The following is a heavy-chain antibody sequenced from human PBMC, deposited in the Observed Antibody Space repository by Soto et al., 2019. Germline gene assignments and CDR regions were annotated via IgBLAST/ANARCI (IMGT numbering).Heavy chain of an antibody. Sequence: GGSLRLSCAASGFTFSTYTMNWVRQAPGKVLEWVSYISGSGSTIYYADSVKGRFTTSRDNAKNSLYLQMNSLRDEDTALYYCAREGPVPPYYFYDYWGQGTLVTVSS. D-gene: IGHD3-10*01. V-gene: IGHV3-48*02. CDR1: GFTFSTYT. CDR2: ISGSGSTI. J-gene: IGHJ4*02. CDR3: AREGPVPPYYFYDY.